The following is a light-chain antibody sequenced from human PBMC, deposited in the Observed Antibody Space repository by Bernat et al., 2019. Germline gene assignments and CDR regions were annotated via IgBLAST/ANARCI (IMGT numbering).Light chain of an antibody. CDR2: SNN. J-gene: IGLJ3*02. V-gene: IGLV1-44*01. CDR3: ASWDASLNGWV. CDR1: SLNIGGNI. Sequence: QSVLTQPPSASGTPGQRVTISCSGSSLNIGGNIVNWYQQFPGAGPKLPIYSNNQRPSGVPDRFSGSKSGTSASLAIRELQSEDEADYYCASWDASLNGWVFGGGTKLTVL.